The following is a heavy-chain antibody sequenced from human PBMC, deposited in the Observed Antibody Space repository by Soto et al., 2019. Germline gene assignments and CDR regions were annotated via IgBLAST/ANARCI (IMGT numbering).Heavy chain of an antibody. CDR1: GFTFSSYA. D-gene: IGHD6-13*01. J-gene: IGHJ4*02. V-gene: IGHV3-30-3*01. CDR2: ISYDGSNK. Sequence: GGSLRLSCAASGFTFSSYAMHWVRQALGKGLEWVAVISYDGSNKYYADSVKGRFTISRDNSKNTLYLQMNSLRAEDTAVYYCAREGSSWPFDYWGQGTLVTVSS. CDR3: AREGSSWPFDY.